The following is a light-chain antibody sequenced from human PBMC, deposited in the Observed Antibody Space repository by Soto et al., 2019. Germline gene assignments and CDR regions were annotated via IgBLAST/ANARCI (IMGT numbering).Light chain of an antibody. J-gene: IGKJ1*01. V-gene: IGKV3-15*01. CDR2: GAS. Sequence: EIVMTQSPGTLSVSPGEGATLSCRASQSVSSDLAWIQQKPVQAPRLLIYGASTRATGIPARFSGSGSGTEFTLTISSLQPEDFAVYSCQQYNSWPRTFGQGTKVEIK. CDR3: QQYNSWPRT. CDR1: QSVSSD.